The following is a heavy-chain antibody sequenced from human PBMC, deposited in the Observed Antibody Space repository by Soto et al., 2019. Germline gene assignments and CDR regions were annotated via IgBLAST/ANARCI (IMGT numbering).Heavy chain of an antibody. V-gene: IGHV3-30*19. CDR1: GFIFRSYV. Sequence: QVQLVESGGGVVQPGTSLRLSCVGSGFIFRSYVIHWVRQAPGKGLEWVALTSYDGSNTYYDESVKGRFTISRDNSRNTVDLQMDSLRLEDTAIYYCARWGTTGGLDVWGQGTLVSVSS. J-gene: IGHJ4*02. CDR2: TSYDGSNT. D-gene: IGHD3-16*01. CDR3: ARWGTTGGLDV.